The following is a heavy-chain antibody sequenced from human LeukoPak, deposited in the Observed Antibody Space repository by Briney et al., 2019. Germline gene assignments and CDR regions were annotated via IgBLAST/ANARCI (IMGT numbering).Heavy chain of an antibody. CDR2: SHPSGTT. CDR3: AREAERRIVN. J-gene: IGHJ4*02. D-gene: IGHD1-1*01. V-gene: IGHV4-38-2*02. Sequence: PSETLSLTCVVSGFSISSGYYWGWIRQPPGRGLERIVNSHPSGTTFYNSSLKSRVAMSIDTSKNQFSLKLVSVTAADTAVYYCAREAERRIVNWGQGTLVTVSS. CDR1: GFSISSGYY.